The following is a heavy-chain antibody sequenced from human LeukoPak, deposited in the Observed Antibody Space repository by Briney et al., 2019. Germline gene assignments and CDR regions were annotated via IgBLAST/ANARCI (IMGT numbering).Heavy chain of an antibody. CDR3: ARRLSCDGDCFNDAFDI. J-gene: IGHJ3*02. Sequence: SETLSLTCTVSGGSISSQYWSWIRQPPGKGLEWIGYIYYSGSTSYKPSLKSRVTISVDTSKNQFSLKLSSVTAGDTAVYYCARRLSCDGDCFNDAFDIWGQGTMVTVSS. CDR2: IYYSGST. D-gene: IGHD2-21*02. CDR1: GGSISSQY. V-gene: IGHV4-59*11.